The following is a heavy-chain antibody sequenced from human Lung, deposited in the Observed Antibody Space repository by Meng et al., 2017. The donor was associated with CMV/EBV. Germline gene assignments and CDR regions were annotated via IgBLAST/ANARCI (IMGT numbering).Heavy chain of an antibody. CDR2: IIPIFGTA. J-gene: IGHJ4*02. V-gene: IGHV1-69*05. D-gene: IGHD6-6*01. Sequence: SXXVSCKASGGTFSSYAISWVRQAPGQGLEWMGGIIPIFGTANYAQKFQGRVTITTDESTSTAYMELNSLRAEDTAVYYCARDHSSSGPLDYWGQGTLVTVSS. CDR3: ARDHSSSGPLDY. CDR1: GGTFSSYA.